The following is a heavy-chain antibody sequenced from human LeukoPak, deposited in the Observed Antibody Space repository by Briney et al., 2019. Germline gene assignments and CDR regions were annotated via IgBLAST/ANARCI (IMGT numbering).Heavy chain of an antibody. CDR1: GFTFSDYY. Sequence: GGSLRLPCAASGFTFSDYYMSWIRQAPGKGLEWVSYISRSSSYTNYADSVKGRFTISRDNAKNSLYLQMNSLRAEDTAVYYCAREGSQAAAASVSHSDYWGQGTLVTVSS. V-gene: IGHV3-11*05. D-gene: IGHD6-13*01. J-gene: IGHJ4*02. CDR2: ISRSSSYT. CDR3: AREGSQAAAASVSHSDY.